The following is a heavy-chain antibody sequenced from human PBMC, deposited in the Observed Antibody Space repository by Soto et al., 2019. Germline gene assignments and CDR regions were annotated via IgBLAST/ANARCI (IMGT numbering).Heavy chain of an antibody. V-gene: IGHV1-46*03. CDR2: INPNDGSA. J-gene: IGHJ4*02. CDR3: ARGAFVST. Sequence: QVQLVQSGAEVRTPGASVKVSCKASGYSFTSYYLHWVRQAPGQGLEWMGLINPNDGSASYAQRFLGRVTMTWDTSTSTVSMQLSSLRSADTAVYYCARGAFVSTWGQGTLLTVS. D-gene: IGHD1-1*01. CDR1: GYSFTSYY.